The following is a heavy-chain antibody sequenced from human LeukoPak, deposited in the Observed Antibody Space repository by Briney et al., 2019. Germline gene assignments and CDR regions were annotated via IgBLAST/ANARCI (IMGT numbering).Heavy chain of an antibody. CDR2: VYYRGST. D-gene: IGHD5-24*01. Sequence: PSETLSPTCTVSGGSISPYYWSWIRQPPGKGLEWIGYVYYRGSTNYNPSLKSRVTMSVDASKNQFSLKLGSVTAADTAVYYCAEYIRRSGTYNFYFWGQGTLVTVSS. V-gene: IGHV4-59*01. J-gene: IGHJ4*02. CDR1: GGSISPYY. CDR3: AEYIRRSGTYNFYF.